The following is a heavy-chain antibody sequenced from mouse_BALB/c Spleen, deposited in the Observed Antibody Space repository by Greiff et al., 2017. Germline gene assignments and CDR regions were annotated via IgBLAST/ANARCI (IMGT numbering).Heavy chain of an antibody. CDR3: ARRGGSSYDAMDY. CDR1: GFTFSSFG. Sequence: EVKLVESGGGLVQPGGSRKLSCAASGFTFSSFGMHWVRQAPEKGLEWVAYISSGSSTIYYADTVKGRFTISRDNPKNTLFLQMTSLRSEDTAMYYCARRGGSSYDAMDYWGQGTSVTVSS. V-gene: IGHV5-17*02. J-gene: IGHJ4*01. CDR2: ISSGSSTI. D-gene: IGHD1-1*01.